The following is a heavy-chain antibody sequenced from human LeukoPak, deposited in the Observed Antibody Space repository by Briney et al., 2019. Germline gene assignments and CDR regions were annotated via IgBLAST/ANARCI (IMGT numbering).Heavy chain of an antibody. D-gene: IGHD6-19*01. CDR1: GYTFTSSA. V-gene: IGHV7-4-1*02. J-gene: IGHJ6*02. Sequence: ASVKVTCKASGYTFTSSAMNRVRQAPGQGLEWRGWINTNTGNPTYAQGFTGRFVFSLDTSVSTAYLQISSLKAEDTAVYYCARDLSSGHLADNYHYYGMDVWGQGTTVTV. CDR3: ARDLSSGHLADNYHYYGMDV. CDR2: INTNTGNP.